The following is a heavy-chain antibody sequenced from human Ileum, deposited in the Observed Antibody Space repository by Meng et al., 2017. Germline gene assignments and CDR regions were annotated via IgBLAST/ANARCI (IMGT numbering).Heavy chain of an antibody. CDR1: GFTFSNYW. CDR2: IRQDGSEK. D-gene: IGHD5-12*01. Sequence: VQLGGVGGGLVQPGGSLRLSCAASGFTFSNYWMSWVRQAPGRGLEWVANIRQDGSEKYYVDSVEGRFTVSRDNAKNSLYLQLSSLRAEDTAVYYCARLEYSGYDRTFDHWGQGSLVTVSS. V-gene: IGHV3-7*01. CDR3: ARLEYSGYDRTFDH. J-gene: IGHJ4*02.